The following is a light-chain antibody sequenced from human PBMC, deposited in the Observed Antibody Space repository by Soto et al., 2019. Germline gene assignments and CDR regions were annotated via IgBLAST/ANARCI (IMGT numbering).Light chain of an antibody. CDR1: SSDVGGYNY. Sequence: QSALTQPASVSGSPGQSITISCTGASSDVGGYNYVSWYQQLPGKAPNLMIYDVSNRPSGVSNRFSGSKSGNTASLTISGLLSEDEADYYCTSYTSRRSYVFGTGTKLTVL. CDR3: TSYTSRRSYV. V-gene: IGLV2-14*01. CDR2: DVS. J-gene: IGLJ1*01.